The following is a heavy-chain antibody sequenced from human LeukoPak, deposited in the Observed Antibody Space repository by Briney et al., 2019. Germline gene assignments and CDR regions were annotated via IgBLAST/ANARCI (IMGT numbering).Heavy chain of an antibody. D-gene: IGHD6-13*01. V-gene: IGHV3-30*04. CDR2: ISFDGSAK. J-gene: IGHJ4*02. CDR1: GFTFGDYA. Sequence: GGSLRLSCTTSGFTFGDYAMSWVRQAPGKGLEWVSVISFDGSAKYYADSVKGRFTISRDNSKNTLYLQMTSLRAEDTAVYYCAKDRVTAAGYYFDYWGQGTLVTVSS. CDR3: AKDRVTAAGYYFDY.